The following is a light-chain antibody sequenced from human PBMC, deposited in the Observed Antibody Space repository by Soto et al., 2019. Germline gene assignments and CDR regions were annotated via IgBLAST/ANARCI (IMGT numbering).Light chain of an antibody. CDR3: QRYGSSPLT. Sequence: EIVLTQSPGTLSLSPGERPTLSCRASQSVSSNHLAWYQQKPGRAPRLLIYGASTRASGIPDRFSGCGSGTDFTLTISRLEPEDLAVYYCQRYGSSPLTFGGGTKVDI. CDR1: QSVSSNH. V-gene: IGKV3-20*01. CDR2: GAS. J-gene: IGKJ4*01.